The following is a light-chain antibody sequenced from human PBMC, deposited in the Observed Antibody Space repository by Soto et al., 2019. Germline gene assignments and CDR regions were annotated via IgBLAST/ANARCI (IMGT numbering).Light chain of an antibody. Sequence: EIVMTQAPGTRSLSPGEKAILSCRASQSLTSDYLAWYQQKPGQTPRLLIHGASSRATGIPDRFSGSGSGTDFTLTISRLEPEDSAVYYCQQSGRPFGQGTKVDIK. CDR3: QQSGRP. CDR1: QSLTSDY. V-gene: IGKV3-20*01. J-gene: IGKJ1*01. CDR2: GAS.